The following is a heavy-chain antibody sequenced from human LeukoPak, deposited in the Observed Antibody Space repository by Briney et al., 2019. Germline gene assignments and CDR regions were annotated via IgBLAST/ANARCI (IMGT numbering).Heavy chain of an antibody. Sequence: GGSLRLSCAASGFTFSSDAMSWVRQAPGKGLEWVSAITDSGASTYYADSVKGRFTISRDSSKNTLYLQMNSLRVDDTAIYYCAKDQPRSGWAFDYWGQGTLVTVSS. CDR3: AKDQPRSGWAFDY. V-gene: IGHV3-23*01. J-gene: IGHJ4*02. CDR2: ITDSGAST. D-gene: IGHD6-19*01. CDR1: GFTFSSDA.